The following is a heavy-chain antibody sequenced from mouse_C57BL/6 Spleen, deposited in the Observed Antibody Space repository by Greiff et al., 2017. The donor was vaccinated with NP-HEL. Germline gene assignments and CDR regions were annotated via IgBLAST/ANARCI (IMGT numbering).Heavy chain of an antibody. CDR3: ARSFWDWYFDV. CDR2: ISSGSSTI. V-gene: IGHV5-17*01. J-gene: IGHJ1*03. D-gene: IGHD4-1*01. CDR1: GFTFSDYG. Sequence: EVKVVESGGGLVKPGGSLKLSCAASGFTFSDYGMHWVRQAPERGLEWVAYISSGSSTIYYADTVKGRFTISRDNAKNTLFLQMTSLRSEDTAMYYCARSFWDWYFDVWGTGTTVTVSS.